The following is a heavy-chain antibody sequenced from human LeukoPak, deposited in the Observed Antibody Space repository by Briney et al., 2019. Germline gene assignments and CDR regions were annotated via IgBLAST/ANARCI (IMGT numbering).Heavy chain of an antibody. V-gene: IGHV4-59*01. CDR2: IYYPGRT. CDR3: ARDRGDYYFDY. Sequence: SHTLSLTCTVSGGSNHIYYWRWIRQPPGKALECIGYIYYPGRTNYNPSLKSRLTISVDTSKNQFSLKLTSVTAADTAVYYCARDRGDYYFDYWGQGTLVTVSS. D-gene: IGHD3-3*01. J-gene: IGHJ4*02. CDR1: GGSNHIYY.